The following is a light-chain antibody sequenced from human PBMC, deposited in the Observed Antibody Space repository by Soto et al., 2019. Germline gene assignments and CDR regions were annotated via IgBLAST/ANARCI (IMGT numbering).Light chain of an antibody. CDR1: QSVISNY. V-gene: IGKV3-20*01. CDR2: GAS. CDR3: QQYGTPPFT. Sequence: EIVLTQSPGTLSLSPGERATLSCRASQSVISNYLAWYQQKPGQAPRLLIYGASSRATGIPDRFSGGGSGTDFTLTISRLEPEDFAVYYCQQYGTPPFTFGPGTKVDIK. J-gene: IGKJ3*01.